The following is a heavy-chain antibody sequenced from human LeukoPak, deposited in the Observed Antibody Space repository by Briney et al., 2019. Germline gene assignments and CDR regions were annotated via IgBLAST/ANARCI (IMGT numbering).Heavy chain of an antibody. CDR2: IDYSGST. Sequence: PSETLSLTCTVSGGSISSYYWSWIRQPPGKGREWIGYIDYSGSTNYNPSLKSRVTISVDTSKSQFSLKLSSVTAADTAVYYCARVPYDFWSGYYRLDAFDIWGQGTMVTVSS. D-gene: IGHD3-3*01. CDR3: ARVPYDFWSGYYRLDAFDI. CDR1: GGSISSYY. V-gene: IGHV4-59*01. J-gene: IGHJ3*02.